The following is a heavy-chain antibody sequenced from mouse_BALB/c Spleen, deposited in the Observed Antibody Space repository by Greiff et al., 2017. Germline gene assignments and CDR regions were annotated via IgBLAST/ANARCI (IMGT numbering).Heavy chain of an antibody. Sequence: SGPELVKPGASVKISCKASGYSFTGYFMNWVMQSHGKSLEWIGRINPYNGDTFYNQKFKGKATLTVDKSSSTAHMELRSLASEDSAVYYCARSDGYWMDYWGQGTSVTVSS. CDR2: INPYNGDT. CDR1: GYSFTGYF. D-gene: IGHD2-3*01. J-gene: IGHJ4*01. V-gene: IGHV1-20*02. CDR3: ARSDGYWMDY.